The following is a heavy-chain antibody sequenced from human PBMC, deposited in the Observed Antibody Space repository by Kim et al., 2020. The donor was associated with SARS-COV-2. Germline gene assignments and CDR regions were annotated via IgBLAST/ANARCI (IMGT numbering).Heavy chain of an antibody. V-gene: IGHV3-30*12. J-gene: IGHJ6*03. CDR1: GFTFGSYG. Sequence: GGSLRLSCVASGFTFGSYGLHWVRQAPGEGLEWVASISRDGISENYEDSVRGRFTVSRDNSKNTLYLQMNNMRVADTAVYYCTKEAGYDGHDHRLGNWG. CDR3: TKEAGYDGHDHRLGN. D-gene: IGHD3-22*01. CDR2: ISRDGISE.